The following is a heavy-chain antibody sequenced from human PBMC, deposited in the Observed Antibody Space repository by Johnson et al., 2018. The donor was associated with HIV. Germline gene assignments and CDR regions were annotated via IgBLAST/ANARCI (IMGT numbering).Heavy chain of an antibody. V-gene: IGHV3-7*01. CDR2: IKQDGSEK. Sequence: VQLVESGGGVVQPGGSLRLSCGASGFTFSRYWMSWVRQAPGKGLEWVANIKQDGSEKYYVESVKGRFTISRDNAKNSLDLQMNSLRAEDTAVYYCARDKCSGGSCYDDDVFDIWGQGTMVT. CDR3: ARDKCSGGSCYDDDVFDI. D-gene: IGHD2-15*01. CDR1: GFTFSRYW. J-gene: IGHJ3*02.